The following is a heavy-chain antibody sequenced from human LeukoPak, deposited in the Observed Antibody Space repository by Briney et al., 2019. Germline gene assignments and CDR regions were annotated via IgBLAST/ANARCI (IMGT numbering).Heavy chain of an antibody. D-gene: IGHD6-13*01. CDR1: GFTFSSYG. Sequence: GGSLRLSCAASGFTFSSYGMHWVRQAPGKGLEWVAFIRYDGSNKYYADSVKGRFTISRDNSKNTLYLQMNSLRAEDTAVYYCAKGGYSSSWYGYYFDYWGQGTLVTVSS. V-gene: IGHV3-30*02. CDR3: AKGGYSSSWYGYYFDY. CDR2: IRYDGSNK. J-gene: IGHJ4*02.